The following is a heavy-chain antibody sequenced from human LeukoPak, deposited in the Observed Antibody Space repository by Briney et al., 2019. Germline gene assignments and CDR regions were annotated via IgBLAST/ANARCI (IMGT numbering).Heavy chain of an antibody. V-gene: IGHV3-30*18. J-gene: IGHJ6*02. Sequence: PGRSLTLSCAASGFTFSSYGMHGVRQAPGKGLEEVAFISYDGSNKYYADSVKGRFTISRDNSKNTLYLQMNSLRAEDTAVYYCAKGGPGPGQTTYYYYGMDVWGQGTTVTVSS. CDR3: AKGGPGPGQTTYYYYGMDV. CDR1: GFTFSSYG. CDR2: ISYDGSNK. D-gene: IGHD1-14*01.